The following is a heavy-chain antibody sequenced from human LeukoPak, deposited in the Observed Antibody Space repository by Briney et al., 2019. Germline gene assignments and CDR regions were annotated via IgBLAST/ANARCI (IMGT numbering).Heavy chain of an antibody. D-gene: IGHD4-17*01. Sequence: SETLSLTCTVSGGSISSYYWSWIRQPPGKGLEWIGYIYFSGSTNYNPSLKSRVTISVDTSKNQFSLKLSSVVDADTAVYYCARLRYTSFDYWGQGTLVTVSS. V-gene: IGHV4-59*01. CDR2: IYFSGST. CDR1: GGSISSYY. CDR3: ARLRYTSFDY. J-gene: IGHJ4*02.